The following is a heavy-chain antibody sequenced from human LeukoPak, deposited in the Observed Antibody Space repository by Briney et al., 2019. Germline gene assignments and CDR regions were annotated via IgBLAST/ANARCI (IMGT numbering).Heavy chain of an antibody. CDR3: ARNVLLWFGRYGWFDP. D-gene: IGHD3-10*01. V-gene: IGHV4-34*01. Sequence: PSETLSLTCAVYGGSFSGYYWSWIRQPPGKGLEWIGEINHSGSTNYNPSLKSRVTISVDTSKNQSSLKLSSVTAADTAVYYCARNVLLWFGRYGWFDPWGQGTLITVSS. J-gene: IGHJ5*02. CDR1: GGSFSGYY. CDR2: INHSGST.